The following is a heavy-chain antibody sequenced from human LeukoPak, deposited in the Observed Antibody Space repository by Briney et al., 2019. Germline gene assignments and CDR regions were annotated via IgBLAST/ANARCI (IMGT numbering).Heavy chain of an antibody. V-gene: IGHV5-51*01. Sequence: GESLKISCKGSGYSFTNYWIGWVRQVPGKGLEWMGVIYPGDSDTRYSPSFQGQVTISADESFSTAYLQWSSLKASDTAMYYCAREPDSSGYSFDYWGQGTLVTVSS. CDR3: AREPDSSGYSFDY. CDR1: GYSFTNYW. D-gene: IGHD3-22*01. J-gene: IGHJ4*02. CDR2: IYPGDSDT.